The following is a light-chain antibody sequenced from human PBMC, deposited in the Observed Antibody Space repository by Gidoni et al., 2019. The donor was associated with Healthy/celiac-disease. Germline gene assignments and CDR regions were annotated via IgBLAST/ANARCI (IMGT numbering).Light chain of an antibody. V-gene: IGKV1-39*01. CDR2: AAS. CDR1: QSISSY. J-gene: IGKJ4*01. Sequence: DIQMTQSPSSLSASVEDRVTITCRASQSISSYLYWYQQKPWKAPKLLIYAASSLQSGVPSRFSGSGSGTDFTLTISILQPEDFASYYCQQSYSTPLTFGGGTKVEIK. CDR3: QQSYSTPLT.